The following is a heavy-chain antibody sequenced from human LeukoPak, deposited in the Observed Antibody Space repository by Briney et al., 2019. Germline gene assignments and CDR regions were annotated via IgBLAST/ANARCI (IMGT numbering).Heavy chain of an antibody. CDR2: IDTDGSFT. CDR1: GFTFSSYW. Sequence: GGSLRLSCAASGFTFSSYWMHWVRQAPGKGLVWVSRIDTDGSFTSYADSVRGRFTISRDNAKDTLYLQMSSLRAEDTAVYYCIRGTVGAPGNDYWGQGTLVTVSS. V-gene: IGHV3-74*01. J-gene: IGHJ4*02. D-gene: IGHD1-26*01. CDR3: IRGTVGAPGNDY.